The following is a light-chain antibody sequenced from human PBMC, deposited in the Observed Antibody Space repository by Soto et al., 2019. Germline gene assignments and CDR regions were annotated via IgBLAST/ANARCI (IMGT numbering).Light chain of an antibody. CDR1: QTISSW. V-gene: IGKV1-5*03. J-gene: IGKJ1*01. Sequence: DIQMTQSPSTLSGSVGDRVTITCRASQTISSWLAWYQQKPGKAPKLLIYNASTLKSGVPSRFSGSGSGTEFTLTISSLQPDDFATYYCQQYNSYPEAFGQGTKVELK. CDR3: QQYNSYPEA. CDR2: NAS.